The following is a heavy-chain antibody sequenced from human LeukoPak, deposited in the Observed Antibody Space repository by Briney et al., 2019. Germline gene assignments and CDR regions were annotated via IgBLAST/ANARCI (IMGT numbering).Heavy chain of an antibody. D-gene: IGHD2-2*01. Sequence: SETLSLTCAVYGGSFSGYYWSWIRQPPGKGLEWIGEINHSGSANYNPSLKSRVTISVDTSKNQFSLKLSSVTAADTAVYYCARLRCLSSTSCFYYYYYMDVWGKGTTVTVSS. CDR3: ARLRCLSSTSCFYYYYYMDV. CDR1: GGSFSGYY. J-gene: IGHJ6*03. CDR2: INHSGSA. V-gene: IGHV4-34*01.